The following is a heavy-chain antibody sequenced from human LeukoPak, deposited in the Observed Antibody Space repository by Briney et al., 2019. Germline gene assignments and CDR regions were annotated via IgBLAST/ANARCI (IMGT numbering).Heavy chain of an antibody. Sequence: SETLSLTCTVSGGPISSSTYYWAWIRQSPGKGLEWIGSITYSGSTYYNPSLESRVTLSVDTSKNQCSLRLISVTAVDTAMYYCARQGVGATDCWGQGTLVTVSS. CDR1: GGPISSSTYY. V-gene: IGHV4-39*01. D-gene: IGHD1-26*01. CDR3: ARQGVGATDC. CDR2: ITYSGST. J-gene: IGHJ4*02.